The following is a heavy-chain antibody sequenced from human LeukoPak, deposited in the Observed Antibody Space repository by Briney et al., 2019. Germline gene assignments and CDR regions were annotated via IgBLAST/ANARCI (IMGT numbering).Heavy chain of an antibody. D-gene: IGHD3-10*01. V-gene: IGHV3-30*02. CDR2: IRYDGSNK. J-gene: IGHJ4*02. Sequence: GGSLRLSCAASGFTFSSYGMHWVRQAPGKGLEWVAFIRYDGSNKYYADSVKGRFTISRDNSKNTLYLQTNSLRAEDTAVYYCARLPGFGESCWGQGTLVTVSS. CDR3: ARLPGFGESC. CDR1: GFTFSSYG.